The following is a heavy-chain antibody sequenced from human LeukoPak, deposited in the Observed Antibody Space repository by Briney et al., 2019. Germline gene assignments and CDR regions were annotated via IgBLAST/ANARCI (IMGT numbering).Heavy chain of an antibody. CDR1: RFTFSGYG. CDR3: YGYFDWLLSLAPDAFDI. D-gene: IGHD3-9*01. V-gene: IGHV3-30*02. CDR2: IWYDGSNK. Sequence: GGSLRLSCEASRFTFSGYGMHWVRQAPGKGLEWVAFIWYDGSNKYYADSVKGRFTISRDNSKNTLYLQMNSLRAEDTAVYYCYGYFDWLLSLAPDAFDIWGQGTMVTVSS. J-gene: IGHJ3*02.